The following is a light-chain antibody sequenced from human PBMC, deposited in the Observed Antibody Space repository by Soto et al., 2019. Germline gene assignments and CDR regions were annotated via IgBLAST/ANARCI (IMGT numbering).Light chain of an antibody. CDR1: QSVSSN. CDR3: LQDYSFPWT. CDR2: GAS. J-gene: IGKJ1*01. Sequence: EIVMTQSPATLSVSPGERATLSCRASQSVSSNLAWYQQKPGQAPRLLIYGASTRATGIPARFSGSGSGTEFTLTISSLQPEDFATYYCLQDYSFPWTFGQGTKVDI. V-gene: IGKV3-15*01.